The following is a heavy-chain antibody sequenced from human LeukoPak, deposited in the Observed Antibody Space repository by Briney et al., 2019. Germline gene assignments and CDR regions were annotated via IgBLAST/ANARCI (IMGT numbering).Heavy chain of an antibody. CDR1: GFTFGSYA. CDR2: ISYDGSNK. D-gene: IGHD6-13*01. J-gene: IGHJ4*02. Sequence: GGSLRLSCAASGFTFGSYAMHWVRQAPGKGLEWVAVISYDGSNKYHADSVKGRFTISRDNSKNTMYLQMNSLRAEDTAVYHCAKDGDIGAAGYYFDYWGQGTLVTVSS. V-gene: IGHV3-30-3*01. CDR3: AKDGDIGAAGYYFDY.